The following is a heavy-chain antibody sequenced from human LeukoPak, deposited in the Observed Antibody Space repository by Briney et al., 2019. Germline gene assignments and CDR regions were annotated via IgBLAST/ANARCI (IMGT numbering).Heavy chain of an antibody. CDR3: ARYSSGLWQQPRYDY. Sequence: SETLSLTCAVYGGSFSGYYWSWIRQPPGKGLEWIGEINHSGSTNYNPSLKSRVTISVDTSKNQFSLELSSVTAADTAVYYCARYSSGLWQQPRYDYWGQGTLVTVSS. D-gene: IGHD6-13*01. CDR2: INHSGST. J-gene: IGHJ4*02. CDR1: GGSFSGYY. V-gene: IGHV4-34*01.